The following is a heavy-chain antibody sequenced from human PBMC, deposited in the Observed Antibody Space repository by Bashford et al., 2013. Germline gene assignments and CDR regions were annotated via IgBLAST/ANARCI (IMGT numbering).Heavy chain of an antibody. CDR3: AGVMVRGPYSDYYGMDV. CDR2: INPNSGGT. J-gene: IGHJ6*02. D-gene: IGHD3-10*01. V-gene: IGHV1-2*02. Sequence: WVRQAPGQGLEWMGWINPNSGGTNYAQKFQGRVTMTRDTSISTAYMELSRLRSDDTAVYYCAGVMVRGPYSDYYGMDVWGQGTTVTVSS.